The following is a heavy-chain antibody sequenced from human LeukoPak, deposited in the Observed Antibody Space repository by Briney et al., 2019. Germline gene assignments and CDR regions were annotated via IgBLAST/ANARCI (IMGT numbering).Heavy chain of an antibody. D-gene: IGHD2-15*01. CDR3: AKGVVAAYFDY. CDR2: ISWNSGSI. J-gene: IGHJ4*02. V-gene: IGHV3-9*01. CDR1: GFTFSSYA. Sequence: GGSLRPSCAASGFTFSSYAMHWVRQAPGKGLEWVSGISWNSGSIGYADSVKGRFTISRDNAKNSLYLQMNSLRAEDTALYYCAKGVVAAYFDYWGQGTLVTVSS.